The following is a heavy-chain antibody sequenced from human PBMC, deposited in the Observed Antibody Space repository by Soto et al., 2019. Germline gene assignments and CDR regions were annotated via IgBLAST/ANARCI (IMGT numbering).Heavy chain of an antibody. D-gene: IGHD3-16*01. Sequence: SETLSLTCTVSGGSISSGDYYWSWIRQPPGRGLEYIGYIFFSGNAYYNSSLKSRISISIDTSKNQFSLNLRSVTAADTAVYYCARVGGHRALDSWGQGTLVTVSS. V-gene: IGHV4-30-4*01. CDR1: GGSISSGDYY. CDR3: ARVGGHRALDS. CDR2: IFFSGNA. J-gene: IGHJ4*02.